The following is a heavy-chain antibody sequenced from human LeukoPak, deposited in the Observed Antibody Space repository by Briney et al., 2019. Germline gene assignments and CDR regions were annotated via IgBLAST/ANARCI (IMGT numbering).Heavy chain of an antibody. CDR3: ARKIKSTIFGVVRPAFDI. CDR1: GGSISSGSYY. Sequence: SQTLSLTCTVSGGSISSGSYYWSWIRQPGGKGLEWIGRIYTSGSTNYNPSLKSRVTISVDTSKNQFSLKLSSVTAADTAVYYCARKIKSTIFGVVRPAFDIWGQGTMVTVSS. CDR2: IYTSGST. V-gene: IGHV4-61*02. J-gene: IGHJ3*02. D-gene: IGHD3-3*01.